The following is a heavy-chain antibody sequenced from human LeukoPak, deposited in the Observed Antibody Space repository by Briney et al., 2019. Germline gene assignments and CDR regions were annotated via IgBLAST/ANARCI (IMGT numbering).Heavy chain of an antibody. CDR1: GFIFRDYN. J-gene: IGHJ4*01. V-gene: IGHV3-72*01. CDR3: ARVYSNSWSGSFFDY. CDR2: TRNRASSSTT. D-gene: IGHD1-26*01. Sequence: GGALRLSCAASGFIFRDYNMDWGRHAPGKGLEWGCRTRNRASSSTTEYAASVKGRFTMSRDGSKNSLYLQMNSLKTKDTAVYYCARVYSNSWSGSFFDYWGHGTLVTVSS.